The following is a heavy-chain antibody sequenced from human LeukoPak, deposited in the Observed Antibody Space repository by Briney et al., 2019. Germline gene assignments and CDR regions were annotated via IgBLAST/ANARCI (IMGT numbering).Heavy chain of an antibody. CDR1: GFTFSSYW. CDR3: ARVGGPGWYGY. J-gene: IGHJ4*02. V-gene: IGHV3-74*03. Sequence: GGSLRLPCAASGFTFSSYWMHWVRHVPGKGLVWVSRINIDGSTTTYADSVKGRFTISRDNAKNTLYLQMNSLRAEDTALYYCARVGGPGWYGYWGQGTLVTVSS. D-gene: IGHD6-19*01. CDR2: INIDGSTT.